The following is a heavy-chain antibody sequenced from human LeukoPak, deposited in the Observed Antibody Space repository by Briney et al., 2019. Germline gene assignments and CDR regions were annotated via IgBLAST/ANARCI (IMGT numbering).Heavy chain of an antibody. CDR2: ISAYNGNT. Sequence: ASVKVSCKSSGYTFTSYGISWVRQAPGQGLEWMGWISAYNGNTNYAQKLQGRVTMTTDTSTSTAYMELRSLRSDDTAVYYCARDNLPGYSSGRFWYYYYYGMDVWGQGTTVTVSS. CDR3: ARDNLPGYSSGRFWYYYYYGMDV. J-gene: IGHJ6*02. D-gene: IGHD6-19*01. CDR1: GYTFTSYG. V-gene: IGHV1-18*01.